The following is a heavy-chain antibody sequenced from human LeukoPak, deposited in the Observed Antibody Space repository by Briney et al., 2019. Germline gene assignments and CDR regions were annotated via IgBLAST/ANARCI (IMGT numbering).Heavy chain of an antibody. CDR3: AREVVIFPDYYYYGMDV. D-gene: IGHD3-9*01. CDR2: ISRSGDTL. J-gene: IGHJ6*02. Sequence: PGGSLRLSCAASGFTFRDYYMTWIRQAPGKGLEWLSYISRSGDTLYYADSVEGRFTISRDNAKNSLYLQMNSLRAEDTAVYYCAREVVIFPDYYYYGMDVWGQGTTVTVSS. V-gene: IGHV3-11*01. CDR1: GFTFRDYY.